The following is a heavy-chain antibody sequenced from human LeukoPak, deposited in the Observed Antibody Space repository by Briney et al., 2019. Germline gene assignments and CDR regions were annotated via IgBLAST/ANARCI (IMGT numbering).Heavy chain of an antibody. D-gene: IGHD3-10*01. CDR3: AKRGPGSPESGKYYFDY. J-gene: IGHJ4*02. V-gene: IGHV3-48*03. CDR2: ISSSGSTI. Sequence: GGSLRLSCAASGFTFSSYEMNWVRQAPGKGLEWVSYISSSGSTIYYADSVKGRFTISRDNSKNTLSLQMNSLRAEDTAVYYCAKRGPGSPESGKYYFDYWGQGTLVTVSS. CDR1: GFTFSSYE.